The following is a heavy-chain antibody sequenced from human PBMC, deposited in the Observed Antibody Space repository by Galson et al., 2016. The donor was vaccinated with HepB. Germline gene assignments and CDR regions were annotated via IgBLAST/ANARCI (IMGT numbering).Heavy chain of an antibody. CDR2: MSTSGTT. CDR1: GDSISSTSYY. D-gene: IGHD1-26*01. Sequence: TLSLTCTVSGDSISSTSYYWSWIRQPAGKGLEWIGRMSTSGTTNYNPSLKSRVIISVDTSKNQFSLNLNSVTAADTAVYYCARDLPGIGNYFDYWGQGTLVSVSS. V-gene: IGHV4-61*02. J-gene: IGHJ4*02. CDR3: ARDLPGIGNYFDY.